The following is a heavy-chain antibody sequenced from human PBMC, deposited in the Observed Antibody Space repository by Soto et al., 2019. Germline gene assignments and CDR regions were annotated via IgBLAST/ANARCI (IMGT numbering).Heavy chain of an antibody. CDR3: ARDQAGDDAFDI. Sequence: ASVKVSCKASGYTFTSYAMHWVRQAPGQRLEWMGWINAGNGNTKYSQKFQGRVTITRDTSASTAYMELSSLRSEDTAVYYCARDQAGDDAFDIWGQGTMVTVSS. J-gene: IGHJ3*02. CDR1: GYTFTSYA. V-gene: IGHV1-3*01. D-gene: IGHD7-27*01. CDR2: INAGNGNT.